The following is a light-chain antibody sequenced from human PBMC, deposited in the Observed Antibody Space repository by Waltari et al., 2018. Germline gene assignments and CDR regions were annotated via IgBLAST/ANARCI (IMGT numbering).Light chain of an antibody. CDR2: GAS. J-gene: IGKJ2*01. CDR3: QQYNNRPYT. CDR1: QTVRDN. Sequence: IVMTQSPATLSVSPGERATLSCRASQTVRDNLAWYQQKPGQAPRLLIYGASTRATGLPARFSGSVSGTEFSLTFSSLQSEDFAVYFCQQYNNRPYTFGQGTKLEIK. V-gene: IGKV3-15*01.